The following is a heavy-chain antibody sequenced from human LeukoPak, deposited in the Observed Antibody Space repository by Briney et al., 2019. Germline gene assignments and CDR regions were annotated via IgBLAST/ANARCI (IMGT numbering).Heavy chain of an antibody. CDR1: GFTFSSYG. V-gene: IGHV3-30*03. Sequence: GGSLRLSCAASGFTFSSYGMHWVRQAPGKGLEWVALISNDGSNKYYEDSVKGRCTISRDNSRNTLYLQMNSLRVEDTAVYYCARDAVSGDFWSGYHWRYGMDVWGQGTTVTVSS. D-gene: IGHD3-3*01. J-gene: IGHJ6*02. CDR3: ARDAVSGDFWSGYHWRYGMDV. CDR2: ISNDGSNK.